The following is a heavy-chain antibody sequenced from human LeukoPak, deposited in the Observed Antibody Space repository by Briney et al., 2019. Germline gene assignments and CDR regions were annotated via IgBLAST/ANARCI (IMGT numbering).Heavy chain of an antibody. CDR3: TRPTGDSGYFDY. V-gene: IGHV3-23*01. D-gene: IGHD7-27*01. CDR2: ISGSGGGT. CDR1: GFTFSTYA. Sequence: GGSLRLSCAASGFTFSTYAMSWVRQAAGKGLEWVSLISGSGGGTYYADSVKGRFTISRDNSKNTLYLQMNSLRAEDTAVYYCTRPTGDSGYFDYWGQGTLVTVSS. J-gene: IGHJ4*02.